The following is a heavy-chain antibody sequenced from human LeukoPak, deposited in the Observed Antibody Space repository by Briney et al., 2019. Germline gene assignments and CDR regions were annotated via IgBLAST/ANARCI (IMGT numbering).Heavy chain of an antibody. CDR3: ARGYNFIYYFDY. J-gene: IGHJ4*02. Sequence: SETLSLTCTVSGGSISSYYWSWIRQPPGKELEWIGYVYYTGSTNYNPSLKSRVTTSVDTSKNQFSLKLSSVTAADTAIYYCARGYNFIYYFDYWGQGSLVTVSS. CDR1: GGSISSYY. V-gene: IGHV4-59*01. CDR2: VYYTGST. D-gene: IGHD5-12*01.